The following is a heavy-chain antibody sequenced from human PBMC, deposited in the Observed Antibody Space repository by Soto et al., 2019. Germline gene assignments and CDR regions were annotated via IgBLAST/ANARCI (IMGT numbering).Heavy chain of an antibody. CDR3: ARGGRSGGDAGAIGGDY. CDR2: ISYDGSNK. Sequence: QVQLVESGGGVVQPGRSLRLSCAASGFTFSRYAMHWVRQAPGKGLEWVAVISYDGSNKHYADSVKGRFTISRDNSQPPLDLHRNSVRAEDTAVYYSARGGRSGGDAGAIGGDYWGQGSLV. V-gene: IGHV3-30-3*01. D-gene: IGHD6-19*01. J-gene: IGHJ4*02. CDR1: GFTFSRYA.